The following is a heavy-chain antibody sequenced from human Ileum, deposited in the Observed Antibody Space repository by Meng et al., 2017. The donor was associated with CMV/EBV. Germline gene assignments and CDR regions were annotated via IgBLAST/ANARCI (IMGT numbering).Heavy chain of an antibody. V-gene: IGHV3-11*01. Sequence: GESLKTSFAASGFTISNSYMSWVRQAPGKGLEWVAYISSASGSAIYYADSVKGRFTISRDNAKNSLYLQMNSLRVEDTAVYYCARDPEPTGYYGMDVWGQGTTVTVSS. CDR1: GFTISNSY. CDR2: ISSASGSAI. J-gene: IGHJ6*02. CDR3: ARDPEPTGYYGMDV. D-gene: IGHD1-14*01.